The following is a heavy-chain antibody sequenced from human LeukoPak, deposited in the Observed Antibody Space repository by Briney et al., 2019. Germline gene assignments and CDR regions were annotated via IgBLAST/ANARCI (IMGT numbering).Heavy chain of an antibody. J-gene: IGHJ4*02. CDR1: GGSFSGYY. D-gene: IGHD2-8*01. Sequence: SETLSLTYAVYGGSFSGYYWSWIRQPPGKGLEWIGEINHSGSTNYNPSLKSRVTISVDTSKNQFSLKLSSVTAADTAVYYCARDQGYVVPFDYWGQGTLVTVSS. V-gene: IGHV4-34*01. CDR2: INHSGST. CDR3: ARDQGYVVPFDY.